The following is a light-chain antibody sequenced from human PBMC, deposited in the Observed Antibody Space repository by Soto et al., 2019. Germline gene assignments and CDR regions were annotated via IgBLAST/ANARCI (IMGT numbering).Light chain of an antibody. J-gene: IGKJ5*01. Sequence: DLQMAQSPSTLSASVGDRVTITCRASQSISSWLAWYQQKPGKAPKLLIYDASSLESGVPSRFSGSGSGTVFTLTISSLEPEDFAVYYCQKRSNWGITFGQGTRLEIK. CDR3: QKRSNWGIT. CDR1: QSISSW. CDR2: DAS. V-gene: IGKV1-5*01.